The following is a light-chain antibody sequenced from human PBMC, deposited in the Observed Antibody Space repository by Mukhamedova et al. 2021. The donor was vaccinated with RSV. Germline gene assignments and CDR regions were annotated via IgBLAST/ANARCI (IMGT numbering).Light chain of an antibody. V-gene: IGKV1-9*01. CDR3: QHHNISPRS. CDR1: QGISSY. Sequence: GDRVTITCRASQGISSYLAWYQQKPGKAPELLIYYASTLRTGVPSRFSGSGSGTEFSLTIDSLQPEDFATYYCQHHNISPRSFGQ. CDR2: YAS. J-gene: IGKJ2*01.